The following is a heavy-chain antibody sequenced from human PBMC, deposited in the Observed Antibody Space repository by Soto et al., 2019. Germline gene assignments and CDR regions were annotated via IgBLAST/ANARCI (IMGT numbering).Heavy chain of an antibody. V-gene: IGHV3-74*01. Sequence: LRLSCAASGFTFRSYWMHWVRQAPGGGLVWVSRVNSDGRSTTYADSVKGRFTISRDNAKNTLYLQMNSLRAEDTAVYYCARARWGPSGYFDYWGQGTLVTVSS. CDR2: VNSDGRST. CDR3: ARARWGPSGYFDY. D-gene: IGHD2-21*02. CDR1: GFTFRSYW. J-gene: IGHJ4*02.